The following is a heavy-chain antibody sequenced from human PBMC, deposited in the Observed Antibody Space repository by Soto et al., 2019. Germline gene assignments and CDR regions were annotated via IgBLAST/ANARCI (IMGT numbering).Heavy chain of an antibody. CDR3: ARGIRRHPSTVTTESNNWFDP. V-gene: IGHV4-31*03. CDR1: GGSISSGGYY. J-gene: IGHJ5*02. D-gene: IGHD4-17*01. Sequence: SETLSLTCTVSGGSISSGGYYWSWIRQHPGKGLEWIGYIYYSGSTYYNPSLKSRVTISVDTSKNQFSLKLSSVTAADTAVYYCARGIRRHPSTVTTESNNWFDPWGQGTLVTVSS. CDR2: IYYSGST.